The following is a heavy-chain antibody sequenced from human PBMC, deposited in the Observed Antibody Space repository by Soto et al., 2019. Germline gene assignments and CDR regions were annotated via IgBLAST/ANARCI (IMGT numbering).Heavy chain of an antibody. J-gene: IGHJ3*02. Sequence: MGIIYPGDADTRYSPSFQGQVTISADKSISTAYLQWSSLKASDTAMYYCARDQLYYYDSFGRPLYGLDIWGQGTMVTVSS. V-gene: IGHV5-51*01. D-gene: IGHD3-22*01. CDR3: ARDQLYYYDSFGRPLYGLDI. CDR2: IYPGDADT.